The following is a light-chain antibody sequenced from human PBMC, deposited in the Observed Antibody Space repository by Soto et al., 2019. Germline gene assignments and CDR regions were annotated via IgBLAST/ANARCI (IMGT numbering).Light chain of an antibody. J-gene: IGKJ5*01. V-gene: IGKV1-39*01. CDR1: QSIGNH. CDR2: AAS. CDR3: QQLLSYPVS. Sequence: KMLQSRCPLSANIRDRVTITCRASQSIGNHLNWYRQKKGKPPDXXIYAASSLHSGVPSRFSGSGYGTDFNLTMRCLQSEEFATYNCQQLLSYPVSYGRGTRLEIK.